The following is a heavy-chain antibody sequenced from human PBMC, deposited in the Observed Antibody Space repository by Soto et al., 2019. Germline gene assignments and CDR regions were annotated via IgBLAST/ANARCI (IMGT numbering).Heavy chain of an antibody. CDR1: GFTFSSYS. V-gene: IGHV3-21*01. D-gene: IGHD2-2*02. CDR2: ISSSSSYI. CDR3: ARGGYCSSTSCYTHFDY. Sequence: GGSLRLSCAASGFTFSSYSMNWVRQAPGKGLEWVSSISSSSSYIYYADSVKGRFTISRDNAKNSLYLQMNSLRAEDTAVYYCARGGYCSSTSCYTHFDYWGQGTLVTVSS. J-gene: IGHJ4*02.